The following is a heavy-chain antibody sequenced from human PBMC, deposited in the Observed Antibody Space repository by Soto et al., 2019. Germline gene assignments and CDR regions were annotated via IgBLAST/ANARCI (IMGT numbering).Heavy chain of an antibody. V-gene: IGHV3-53*04. CDR2: LFRDGTT. CDR1: GFTVSSSY. Sequence: EVHLVESGGGLVQPAGSLRLSCAGSGFTVSSSYMSWVRQAPGKGLEWVSVLFRDGTTFYADSVKGRFTISRDNSENTLFLQMNSLRSEDSAVYYCPRAEYNGSWTAERDYWGQGTLVTVSS. J-gene: IGHJ4*02. D-gene: IGHD6-13*01. CDR3: PRAEYNGSWTAERDY.